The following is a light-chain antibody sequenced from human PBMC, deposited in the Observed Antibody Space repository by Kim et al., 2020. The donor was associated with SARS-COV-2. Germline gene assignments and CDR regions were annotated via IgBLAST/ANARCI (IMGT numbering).Light chain of an antibody. V-gene: IGKV3-15*01. CDR2: GAS. Sequence: SVSPGERATLSGRASQSVSSNLAWYQQNPGQAPRLLIYGASTRATGIPARFSGSGSGTEFTLTISSLQSEDFAVYYCQQYNNWLYTFGQGTKLEI. CDR3: QQYNNWLYT. J-gene: IGKJ2*01. CDR1: QSVSSN.